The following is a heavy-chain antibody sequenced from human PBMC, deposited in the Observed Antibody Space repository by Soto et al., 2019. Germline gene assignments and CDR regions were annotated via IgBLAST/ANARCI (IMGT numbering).Heavy chain of an antibody. CDR3: ARDSSRPYYYYGMDV. CDR2: INPNSGGT. CDR1: GYTFTGYY. J-gene: IGHJ6*02. D-gene: IGHD6-13*01. V-gene: IGHV1-2*02. Sequence: RASVKVSCKASGYTFTGYYMHWVRQAPGQGLEWMGWINPNSGGTNYAQKFQGRVTMTRDTSISTAYMELSRLRSDDTAVYYCARDSSRPYYYYGMDVWGQGTTVTVS.